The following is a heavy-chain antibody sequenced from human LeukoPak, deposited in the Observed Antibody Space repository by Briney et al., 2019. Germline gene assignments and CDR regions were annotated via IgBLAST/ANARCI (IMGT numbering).Heavy chain of an antibody. CDR3: VSFYETY. CDR1: GFTFTSYS. CDR2: ISGGGGST. D-gene: IGHD2/OR15-2a*01. J-gene: IGHJ4*02. Sequence: GGSLRPSCAASGFTFTSYSMNWVRQAPGKGLEWVSTISGGGGSTYYADSVKGRFTISKDNAKNTVYLQMNSLRAEDTAVYYCVSFYETYWGRGTLVTVSS. V-gene: IGHV3-23*01.